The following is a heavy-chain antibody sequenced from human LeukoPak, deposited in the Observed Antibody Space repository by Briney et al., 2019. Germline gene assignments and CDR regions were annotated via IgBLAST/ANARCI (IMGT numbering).Heavy chain of an antibody. CDR2: IYYSGST. CDR3: ARQHIVVVTASESWFDP. D-gene: IGHD2-21*02. V-gene: IGHV4-59*01. J-gene: IGHJ5*02. CDR1: GGSISSYY. Sequence: SETLSLTCTVSGGSISSYYWSWIRQPPGKGLEGMGYIYYSGSTNYNPSLKSRVTISVDTSKNQFSLKLSSVTAADTAVYYCARQHIVVVTASESWFDPWGQGTLVTVSS.